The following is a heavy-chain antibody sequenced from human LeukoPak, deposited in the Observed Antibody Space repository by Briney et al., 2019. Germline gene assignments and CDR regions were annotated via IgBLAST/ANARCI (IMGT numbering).Heavy chain of an antibody. CDR2: MNPNSGNT. CDR1: GYTFTSYD. V-gene: IGHV1-8*01. CDR3: ARDHLVATIGEVSGN. D-gene: IGHD5-12*01. J-gene: IGHJ4*02. Sequence: ASVKVSCKASGYTFTSYDINWVRQATGQGLEWMGWMNPNSGNTGYAQKFQGRVTMTRNTSISTAYMELRSLRSDDTAVYYCARDHLVATIGEVSGNWGQGTLVTVSS.